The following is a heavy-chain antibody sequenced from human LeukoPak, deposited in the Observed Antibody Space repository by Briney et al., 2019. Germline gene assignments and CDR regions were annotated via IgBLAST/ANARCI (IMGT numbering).Heavy chain of an antibody. V-gene: IGHV1-69*04. J-gene: IGHJ3*02. CDR2: IIPILGIA. D-gene: IGHD2-2*01. CDR1: GGTFSSYT. Sequence: SVKVSCKASGGTFSSYTISWVRQAPGQGLEWMGRIIPILGIANYAQKFQGRVTITADKSTSTAYMELSSLRSEDTAVYYCARDCSSTSCALTPDAFDIWGQGTMVTVSS. CDR3: ARDCSSTSCALTPDAFDI.